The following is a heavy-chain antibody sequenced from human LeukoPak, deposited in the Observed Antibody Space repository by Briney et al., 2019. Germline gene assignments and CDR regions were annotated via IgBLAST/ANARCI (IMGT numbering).Heavy chain of an antibody. J-gene: IGHJ3*01. Sequence: PGGSLRLSCAASGFTFSDYAMHWVRQAPGKGLEWVAVLSYGGTNKYNADSVKGRFTISRDNSKNTMFLQMNSLRAEDTAVYHCARDRSGYANDAFDFWGQGTMVTVSS. CDR1: GFTFSDYA. CDR2: LSYGGTNK. CDR3: ARDRSGYANDAFDF. D-gene: IGHD3-3*01. V-gene: IGHV3-30-3*01.